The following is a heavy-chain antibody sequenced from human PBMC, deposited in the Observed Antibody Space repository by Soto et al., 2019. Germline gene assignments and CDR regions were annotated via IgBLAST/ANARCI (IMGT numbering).Heavy chain of an antibody. J-gene: IGHJ5*02. D-gene: IGHD3-10*01. Sequence: SETLSLTCAVYGGSFSGYCWTWIRQPPGTGLEWIGEINHSGSTNYNPSLKSRVTISVDTSKNQFSLKLTSVTAADTAVYYCAIYKITSWFDHWGQGILVTVSS. CDR3: AIYKITSWFDH. CDR2: INHSGST. CDR1: GGSFSGYC. V-gene: IGHV4-34*01.